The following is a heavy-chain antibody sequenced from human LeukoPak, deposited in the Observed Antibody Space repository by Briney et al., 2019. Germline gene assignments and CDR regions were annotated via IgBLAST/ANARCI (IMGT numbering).Heavy chain of an antibody. CDR3: ARVWRGNYY. CDR1: GFTFSNYA. Sequence: PGGSLRLSCAASGFTFSNYAMSWVRQAPGKGLEWISSISTGDSTYYADSVKGRFTISRDNSKNTLYLQMNSLRAEDTAIYYCARVWRGNYYWGQGTLVAVSS. J-gene: IGHJ4*02. D-gene: IGHD1-7*01. V-gene: IGHV3-23*01. CDR2: ISTGDST.